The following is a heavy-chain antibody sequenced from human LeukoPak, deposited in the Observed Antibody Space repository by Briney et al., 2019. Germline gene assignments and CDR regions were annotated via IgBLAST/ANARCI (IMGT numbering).Heavy chain of an antibody. CDR2: ISYSGNT. V-gene: IGHV4-61*01. CDR1: GGSVNSGSYY. D-gene: IGHD5-24*01. Sequence: SETLSLTCTVSGGSVNSGSYYWSWIRQPPGKGLEWIGYISYSGNTKYNPSLKSRVTISVDTSKNQFSLKLSSVTAADTAVYYCARGRDGYKSAFDIWGQGTMVTLSS. CDR3: ARGRDGYKSAFDI. J-gene: IGHJ3*02.